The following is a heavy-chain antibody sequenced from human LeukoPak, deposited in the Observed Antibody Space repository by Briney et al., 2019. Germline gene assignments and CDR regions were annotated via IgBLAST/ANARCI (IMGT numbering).Heavy chain of an antibody. CDR1: GFRFDRFD. CDR2: MSASGAVP. V-gene: IGHV3-11*04. J-gene: IGHJ4*02. CDR3: ARSLIVASEDY. Sequence: GGSLRLSCAPSGFRFDRFDMGWIRQVPGKGVEYIALMSASGAVPYYAESVEGRFTLSRDNAENSVSLQMNSLSGDDTSIFLCARSLIVASEDYWGQGTQVIVSS. D-gene: IGHD3-22*01.